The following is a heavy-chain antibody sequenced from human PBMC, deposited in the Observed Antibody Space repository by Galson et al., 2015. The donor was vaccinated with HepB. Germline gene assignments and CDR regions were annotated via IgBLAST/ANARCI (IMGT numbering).Heavy chain of an antibody. V-gene: IGHV3-11*01. J-gene: IGHJ5*02. Sequence: SLRLSCAATGFPFSDYSMTWIRQAPGKGLEWLSYISDSGTTTFHADSVRGRFTISRDNVKNSLYLQMNSLRAEDMAVYYCARATLRWFDPWGQGTLVTVSS. CDR2: ISDSGTTT. CDR1: GFPFSDYS. CDR3: ARATLRWFDP. D-gene: IGHD3-16*01.